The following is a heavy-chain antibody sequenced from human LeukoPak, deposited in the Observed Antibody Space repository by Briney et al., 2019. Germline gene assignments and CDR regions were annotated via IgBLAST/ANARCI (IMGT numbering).Heavy chain of an antibody. CDR1: GGSFSGYY. D-gene: IGHD6-13*01. CDR2: INHSGST. Sequence: LETLSLTCAVYGGSFSGYYWSWIRQPPGKGLEWIGEINHSGSTNYNPSLKSRVTISVDTSKNQFSLKLSSVTAADTAVYYCARINIAAAGTDFDYWGQGTLVTVSS. V-gene: IGHV4-34*01. CDR3: ARINIAAAGTDFDY. J-gene: IGHJ4*02.